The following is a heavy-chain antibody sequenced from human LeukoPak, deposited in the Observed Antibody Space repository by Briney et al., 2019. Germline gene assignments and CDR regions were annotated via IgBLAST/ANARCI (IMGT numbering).Heavy chain of an antibody. CDR2: ISESGSGT. D-gene: IGHD5-18*01. CDR3: AKDTAQAYTFGSIEQDY. Sequence: GGSLRLTCAVSGLTFRRYAMSWVRQAPGKGREWVSAISESGSGTYYADSVKGRFTISRDNSKDTRCLQVNSLRAQDTPVYYCAKDTAQAYTFGSIEQDYWGQATLATVPS. CDR1: GLTFRRYA. V-gene: IGHV3-23*01. J-gene: IGHJ4*02.